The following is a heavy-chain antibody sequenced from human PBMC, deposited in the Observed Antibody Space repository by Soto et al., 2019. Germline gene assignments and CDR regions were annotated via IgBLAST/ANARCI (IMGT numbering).Heavy chain of an antibody. CDR3: ARRGSGSYYDY. V-gene: IGHV3-23*01. Sequence: EVQLLESGGGLLKPGGSLRLSCAASGFTFSSYAMRWVRQAPGKGLEWVSAISGSGGSTYYADSVKGRFTISRDNSKNTLYLQMNSLRAEDTAVYYCARRGSGSYYDYWGQGTLVTVSS. D-gene: IGHD1-26*01. CDR2: ISGSGGST. CDR1: GFTFSSYA. J-gene: IGHJ4*02.